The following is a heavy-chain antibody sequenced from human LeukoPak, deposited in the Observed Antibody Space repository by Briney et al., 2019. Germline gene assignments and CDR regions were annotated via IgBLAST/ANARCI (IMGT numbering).Heavy chain of an antibody. CDR2: IYHSGST. CDR3: ARVRPGDPFDY. D-gene: IGHD4-17*01. Sequence: SETLSLTCTVSGGSISSGGYYWSWIRQPPGKGLEWIGYIYHSGSTYYNPSLKSRVTISVDTSKNQFSLKLSSVTAADTAVYYCARVRPGDPFDYWGQGTLVTVSS. CDR1: GGSISSGGYY. V-gene: IGHV4-30-2*01. J-gene: IGHJ4*02.